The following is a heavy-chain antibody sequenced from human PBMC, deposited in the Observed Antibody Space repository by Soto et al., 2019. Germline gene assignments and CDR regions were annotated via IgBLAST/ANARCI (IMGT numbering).Heavy chain of an antibody. CDR3: ARDCEAAGLNGPVNWFDP. V-gene: IGHV3-11*01. D-gene: IGHD6-13*01. Sequence: PGGSLRLSCAASGFTFSDYYMSWIRQAPGKALEWVSYISSSGSTIYYAESVKGRFTISRDNAKNSLYLQMNSLRAEDTAVYYCARDCEAAGLNGPVNWFDPWGQGTLVTVSS. J-gene: IGHJ5*02. CDR2: ISSSGSTI. CDR1: GFTFSDYY.